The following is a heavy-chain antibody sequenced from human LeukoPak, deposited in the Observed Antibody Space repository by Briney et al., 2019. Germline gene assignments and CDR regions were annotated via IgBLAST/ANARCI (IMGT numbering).Heavy chain of an antibody. CDR3: AREGTIAAPPFFGGYYYYYYMDV. D-gene: IGHD6-6*01. V-gene: IGHV1-2*02. CDR1: GHTFTGYY. CDR2: INANSGDT. Sequence: ASVKVSCKASGHTFTGYYMHWVRQAPGQGLEWMGWINANSGDTNYAQKFQGRVTMTRDTSISTAYMELSRLRSDDTAVYYCAREGTIAAPPFFGGYYYYYYMDVWGKGTTVTVSS. J-gene: IGHJ6*03.